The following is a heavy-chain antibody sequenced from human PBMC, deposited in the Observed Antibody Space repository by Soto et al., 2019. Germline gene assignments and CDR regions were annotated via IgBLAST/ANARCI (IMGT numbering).Heavy chain of an antibody. CDR2: INHSGST. Sequence: QVQLQQWGAGLLKPSETLSLTCAVYGGPFSGYYWRWIRQPPGRGLEWIGEINHSGSTNYNPSHKRRVTISVDTSKNQFSLKLSSVTGAGTAVYYCAGGYGRNFDYWGQGTLVTVSS. V-gene: IGHV4-34*01. CDR1: GGPFSGYY. D-gene: IGHD3-10*01. CDR3: AGGYGRNFDY. J-gene: IGHJ4*02.